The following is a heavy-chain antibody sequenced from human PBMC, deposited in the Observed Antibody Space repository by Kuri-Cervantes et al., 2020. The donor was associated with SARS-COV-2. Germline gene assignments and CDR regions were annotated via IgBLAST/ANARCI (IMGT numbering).Heavy chain of an antibody. Sequence: SQTLSLTCAVYGGSFSGYYWRWIRHPPGKGLECIGEINHSGSTNYNPSLKSRVTISVDTSKNQFSLKLSSVTAADTAGYYCARGHGVAAFGLRYWFDPWGQGTLVTVSS. V-gene: IGHV4-34*01. CDR1: GGSFSGYY. CDR3: ARGHGVAAFGLRYWFDP. J-gene: IGHJ5*02. D-gene: IGHD6-6*01. CDR2: INHSGST.